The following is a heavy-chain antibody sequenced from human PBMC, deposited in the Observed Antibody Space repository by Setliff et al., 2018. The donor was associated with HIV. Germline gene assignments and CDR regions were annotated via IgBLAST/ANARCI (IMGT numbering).Heavy chain of an antibody. Sequence: NPSETLSLTCTVSGGSVSSGSYYWSWIRQPPGKGLEWIGYIYYSGSTNYNPSLKSRVTISVDTSKNQFSLKLSSVTAADTAVYYCARGGVLLWFGELLGFDIWGQGTMVT. CDR2: IYYSGST. J-gene: IGHJ3*02. CDR3: ARGGVLLWFGELLGFDI. CDR1: GGSVSSGSYY. D-gene: IGHD3-10*01. V-gene: IGHV4-61*01.